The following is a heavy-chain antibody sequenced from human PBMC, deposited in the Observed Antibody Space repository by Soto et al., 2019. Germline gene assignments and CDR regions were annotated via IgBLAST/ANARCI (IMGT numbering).Heavy chain of an antibody. V-gene: IGHV4-34*01. J-gene: IGHJ4*02. CDR3: ARHHVRGRTIAGAAEF. CDR1: GKSLSGYY. CDR2: INHSGNT. Sequence: SETLSLTCAVYGKSLSGYYWSWIRQPPGKALEWIGEINHSGNTNYNPSLKSRVTISVDTSKNQLFLSLSSVTAADTAMYYCARHHVRGRTIAGAAEFWGQGTLVTVSS. D-gene: IGHD1-26*01.